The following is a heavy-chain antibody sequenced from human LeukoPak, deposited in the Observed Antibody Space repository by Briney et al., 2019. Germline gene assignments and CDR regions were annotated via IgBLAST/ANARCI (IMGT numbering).Heavy chain of an antibody. CDR1: GFTVSSNS. D-gene: IGHD3-9*01. Sequence: GGSLRLSCTVSGFTVSSNSMSWVRQAPGKGLEWVSFIYSDNTHYSDSVKGRFTISRDNSKNTLYLQMNSLRAEDTAVYYCAKDEYYDILTGYPDYWGQGTLVTVSS. J-gene: IGHJ4*02. CDR3: AKDEYYDILTGYPDY. V-gene: IGHV3-66*03. CDR2: IYSDNT.